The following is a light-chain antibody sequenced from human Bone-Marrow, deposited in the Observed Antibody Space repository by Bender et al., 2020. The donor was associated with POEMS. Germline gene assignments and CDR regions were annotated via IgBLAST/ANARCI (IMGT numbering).Light chain of an antibody. CDR3: SSYTTTNTRYV. CDR1: SNDVCGYKY. J-gene: IGLJ1*01. Sequence: QSALTQPASVSGSPGQSITISCTGTSNDVCGYKYVSWYQQHPGKAPKLVIYDITNRPSGVSNRFSGSKSGNTASLTISGLQAEDEADYYCSSYTTTNTRYVIGGGTKVTVL. CDR2: DIT. V-gene: IGLV2-14*03.